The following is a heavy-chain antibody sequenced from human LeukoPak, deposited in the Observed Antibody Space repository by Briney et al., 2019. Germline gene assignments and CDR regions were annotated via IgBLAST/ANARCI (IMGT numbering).Heavy chain of an antibody. CDR1: GFTFSSYG. V-gene: IGHV3-30*02. CDR2: IRYDGSNK. Sequence: PGGSLRLSCAASGFTFSSYGMHWVRQAPGKGLEWVAFIRYDGSNKYYADSVKGRFTISRDNSKNTLYLQMNSLRAEDTAVYYCAKASDSSSWYLFDYWGQGTLVTVSS. J-gene: IGHJ4*02. D-gene: IGHD6-13*01. CDR3: AKASDSSSWYLFDY.